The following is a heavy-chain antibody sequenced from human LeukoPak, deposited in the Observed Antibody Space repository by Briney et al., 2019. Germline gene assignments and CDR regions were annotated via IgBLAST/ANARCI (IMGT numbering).Heavy chain of an antibody. CDR1: GFTFSSYG. D-gene: IGHD6-19*01. CDR3: AKEEAVVLDY. CDR2: ISYDGSNK. Sequence: GGSLRLSCAASGFTFSSYGMHWVRQAPGKGLEWVAVISYDGSNKYYADSVKGRFTISRDNSKNTLYLQMNSLIAEDTAVYYCAKEEAVVLDYWGQGTLVTVSS. V-gene: IGHV3-30*18. J-gene: IGHJ4*02.